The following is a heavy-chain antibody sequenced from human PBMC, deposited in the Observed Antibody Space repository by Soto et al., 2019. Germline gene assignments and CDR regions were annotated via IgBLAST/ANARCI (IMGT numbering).Heavy chain of an antibody. V-gene: IGHV1-18*01. CDR3: ARVAVLFGESLEVDY. CDR2: ISAYNGNT. D-gene: IGHD3-10*02. CDR1: GYTFTSYG. Sequence: ASVKVSCKASGYTFTSYGISWVRQAPGQGLEWMGWISAYNGNTSYAQKLQGRVTMTTDTSTSTAYMELRSLRSDDTAVYYCARVAVLFGESLEVDYWGQGTLVTVSS. J-gene: IGHJ4*02.